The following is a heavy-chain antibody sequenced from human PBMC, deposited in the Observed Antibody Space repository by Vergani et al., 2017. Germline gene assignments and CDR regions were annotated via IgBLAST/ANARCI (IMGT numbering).Heavy chain of an antibody. CDR1: GFTFSSYA. D-gene: IGHD5-24*01. CDR3: AKDPREGWLQFSSLYFDY. CDR2: ISDSGAHT. V-gene: IGHV3-23*01. Sequence: EVQLLESGGGLVQPGGSLRLSCAASGFTFSSYALSWVRQAPGKGLEWVSTISDSGAHTYYGDSVKGRFTISRDNSKNTLYLQMHSLRAEDTAVYYCAKDPREGWLQFSSLYFDYWGQGTLVTVSS. J-gene: IGHJ4*02.